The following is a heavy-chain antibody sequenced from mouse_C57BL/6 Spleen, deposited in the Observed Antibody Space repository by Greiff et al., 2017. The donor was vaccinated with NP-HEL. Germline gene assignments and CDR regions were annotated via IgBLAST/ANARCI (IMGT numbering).Heavy chain of an antibody. CDR1: GYAFSSSW. V-gene: IGHV1-82*01. CDR2: IYPGDGDT. J-gene: IGHJ2*01. D-gene: IGHD2-3*01. Sequence: VQLQQSGPELVKPGASVKISCKASGYAFSSSWMNWVKQRPGKGLEWIGRIYPGDGDTNYNGKFKGKATLTADKSSSTAYMQLSSLTSEDSAVYFCARDGKLPLGYWGQGTTLTVSS. CDR3: ARDGKLPLGY.